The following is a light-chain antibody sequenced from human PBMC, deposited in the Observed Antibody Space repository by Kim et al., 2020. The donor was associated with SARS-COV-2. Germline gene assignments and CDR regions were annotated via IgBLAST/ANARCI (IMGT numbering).Light chain of an antibody. Sequence: VSPGQTATITCSGYKLGDRFVCWYQQKPGQSPALVMYQDNKRPSGIPERFSGSNSGNTATLTISGTQTMDEADYYCQAWDSTFYVFGTGTKVTVL. CDR1: KLGDRF. CDR2: QDN. V-gene: IGLV3-1*01. CDR3: QAWDSTFYV. J-gene: IGLJ1*01.